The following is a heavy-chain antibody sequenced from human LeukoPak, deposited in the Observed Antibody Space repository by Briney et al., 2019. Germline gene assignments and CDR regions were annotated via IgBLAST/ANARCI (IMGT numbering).Heavy chain of an antibody. D-gene: IGHD1-20*01. CDR1: GGSISSYY. CDR3: ARLITGTTRSFDP. J-gene: IGHJ5*02. CDR2: IYYSGST. Sequence: SETLSLTCTVSGGSISSYYWSWIRQPPVKELKWIGYIYYSGSTNYNPSLKSRVTISVDTSKNQFSLKLSSVTAADTAVYYCARLITGTTRSFDPWGQGTLVTVSS. V-gene: IGHV4-59*08.